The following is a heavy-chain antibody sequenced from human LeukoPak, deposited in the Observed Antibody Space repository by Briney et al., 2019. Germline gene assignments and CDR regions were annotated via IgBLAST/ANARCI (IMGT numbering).Heavy chain of an antibody. D-gene: IGHD5-18*01. J-gene: IGHJ4*02. CDR1: GGSISSFY. CDR3: ARVVTTYYYFDS. V-gene: IGHV4-59*01. CDR2: VYYRGST. Sequence: SETLSLTCTVSGGSISSFYWSWIRQPPGQALEWIGYVYYRGSTNYNPSLKSRVTMSVDTSNNQLSLRLSSVTAADTAVYYCARVVTTYYYFDSWGQGTLVTVSS.